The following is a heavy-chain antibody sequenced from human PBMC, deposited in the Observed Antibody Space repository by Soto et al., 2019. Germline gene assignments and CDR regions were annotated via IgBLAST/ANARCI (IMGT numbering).Heavy chain of an antibody. V-gene: IGHV4-34*01. Sequence: QVQLQQWGAGLLKPSETLSLTCAVYGGSFSGYYWSWIRQPPGKGLEWIGEINHSGSTNYNPSLKSRVTISVDTSKNQFSLQMSCVTAADTAVYYCARSWSGYSWFDYWGQGTLVTVSS. J-gene: IGHJ4*02. D-gene: IGHD3-3*01. CDR1: GGSFSGYY. CDR3: ARSWSGYSWFDY. CDR2: INHSGST.